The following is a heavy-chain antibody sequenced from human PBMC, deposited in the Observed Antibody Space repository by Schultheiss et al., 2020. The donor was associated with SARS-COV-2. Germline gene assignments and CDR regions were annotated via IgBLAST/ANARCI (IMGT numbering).Heavy chain of an antibody. D-gene: IGHD6-13*01. CDR2: IYHSGST. V-gene: IGHV4-34*09. CDR1: GESFSGYY. J-gene: IGHJ5*02. Sequence: SETLSLTCAVYGESFSGYYWGWIRQPPGKGLEWIGYIYHSGSTYYNPSLKSRVTISVDTSKNQFSLKLSSVTAADTAVYYCARVKQQLYVWFDPWGQGTLVTVSS. CDR3: ARVKQQLYVWFDP.